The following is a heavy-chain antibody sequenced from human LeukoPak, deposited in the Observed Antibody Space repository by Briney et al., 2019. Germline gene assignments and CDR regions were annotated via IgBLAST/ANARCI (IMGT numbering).Heavy chain of an antibody. CDR1: GYSFTSYW. CDR3: AKTTVIPNYADAFDI. CDR2: IYPGDSDT. J-gene: IGHJ3*02. V-gene: IGHV5-51*01. D-gene: IGHD4-17*01. Sequence: GESLKISCKGSGYSFTSYWIGWVRQMPGKGLEWMGIIYPGDSDTRYSPSFQGQVTISADKSISTAYLQWSSLKASDTAMSYCAKTTVIPNYADAFDIWGQGTMVTVSS.